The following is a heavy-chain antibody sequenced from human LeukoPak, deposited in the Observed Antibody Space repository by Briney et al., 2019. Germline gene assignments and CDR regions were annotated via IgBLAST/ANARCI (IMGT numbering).Heavy chain of an antibody. V-gene: IGHV3-23*01. Sequence: GGSLRLSCAASGFTFSSYAMSWVRQAPGKGLEWVSAISGSGSSTYYADSVKGRFTISRDNSKNTLYLQMNSLKAEDTAIYYCAKVMSYGGNSMIDYWGQGSLVTVSS. CDR1: GFTFSSYA. D-gene: IGHD4-23*01. CDR3: AKVMSYGGNSMIDY. J-gene: IGHJ4*02. CDR2: ISGSGSST.